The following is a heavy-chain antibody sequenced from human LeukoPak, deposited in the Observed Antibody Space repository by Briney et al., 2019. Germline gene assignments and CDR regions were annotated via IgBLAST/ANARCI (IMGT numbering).Heavy chain of an antibody. CDR2: IYPGDSDT. D-gene: IGHD3-22*01. CDR1: GYSFTSYW. J-gene: IGHJ4*02. Sequence: GESLKISCKGSGYSFTSYWIGWVRQMPGKGLEWMGIIYPGDSDTRYSPSFQGQVTISADKSISTAYLQWSSLKASDTAMYYCARHFSHYDSSGYYYYRGQGTLVTVSS. CDR3: ARHFSHYDSSGYYYY. V-gene: IGHV5-51*01.